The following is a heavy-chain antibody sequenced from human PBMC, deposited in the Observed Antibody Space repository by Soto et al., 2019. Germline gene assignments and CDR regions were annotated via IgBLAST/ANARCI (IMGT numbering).Heavy chain of an antibody. J-gene: IGHJ5*02. CDR1: GGSISNYY. CDR2: IFYSGST. Sequence: PSETLSLTCTVSGGSISNYYWSWIRQPPGKGLEWIGCIFYSGSTNYSPSLRSRVTISVDTSKNQFSLELSSVTAADTAVYYCARAEYSGYDFDWFDPWGQGTLVTVSS. D-gene: IGHD5-12*01. V-gene: IGHV4-59*01. CDR3: ARAEYSGYDFDWFDP.